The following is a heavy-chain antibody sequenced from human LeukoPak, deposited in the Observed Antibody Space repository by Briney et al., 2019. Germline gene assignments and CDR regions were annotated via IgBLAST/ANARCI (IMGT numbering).Heavy chain of an antibody. CDR3: ARVVPAPSYSSSWPDY. V-gene: IGHV1-46*01. CDR1: GYTFTSYY. Sequence: EASVKVSCKASGYTFTSYYMHWVRQAPGQGLEWMGIINPSGGSTSYAQKFQGRVTMTRDTSTSTVYMELSSLRSEDTAVYYCARVVPAPSYSSSWPDYWGQGTLVTVSS. J-gene: IGHJ4*02. CDR2: INPSGGST. D-gene: IGHD6-13*01.